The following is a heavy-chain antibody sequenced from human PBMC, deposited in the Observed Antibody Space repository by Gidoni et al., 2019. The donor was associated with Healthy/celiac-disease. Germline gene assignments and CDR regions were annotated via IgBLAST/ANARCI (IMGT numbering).Heavy chain of an antibody. CDR3: AKGLRIAAGDDAFDI. V-gene: IGHV3-23*01. CDR1: GFTFRSDA. D-gene: IGHD6-13*01. Sequence: EVQLLESGGGLVQPGGSLRLSCAASGFTFRSDAMGWVRQAPGKGLEWFSAISGSGGSTYYADSVKGRFTISRDNSKNTLYLQMNSLRAEDTAVYYCAKGLRIAAGDDAFDIWGQGTMVTVSS. J-gene: IGHJ3*02. CDR2: ISGSGGST.